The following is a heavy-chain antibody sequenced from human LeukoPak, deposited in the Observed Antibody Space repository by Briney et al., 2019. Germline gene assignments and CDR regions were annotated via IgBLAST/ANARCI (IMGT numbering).Heavy chain of an antibody. CDR2: IYHSGST. CDR1: GGSISSYY. D-gene: IGHD6-19*01. V-gene: IGHV4-59*12. Sequence: SETLSLTCTVSGGSISSYYWSWIRQPPGKGLEWIGYIYHSGSTYYNPSLKSRVTISVDRSKNQFSLKLSSVTAADTAVYYCARDSTVAGHWFDPWGQGTLVTVSS. J-gene: IGHJ5*02. CDR3: ARDSTVAGHWFDP.